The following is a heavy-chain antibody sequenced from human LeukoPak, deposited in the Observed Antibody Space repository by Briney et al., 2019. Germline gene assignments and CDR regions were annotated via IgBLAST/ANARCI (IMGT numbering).Heavy chain of an antibody. CDR3: ARRAAGNYWYFDL. Sequence: SETLSLTCTVSGYSISSGYYWGLIRQPPGKGLEWIGSIYHSGSTYYNPSLKSRVTISVDTSKNQFSLKLSSVTAADTAVYYCARRAAGNYWYFDLWGRGTLVTVSS. D-gene: IGHD1-1*01. V-gene: IGHV4-38-2*02. J-gene: IGHJ2*01. CDR1: GYSISSGYY. CDR2: IYHSGST.